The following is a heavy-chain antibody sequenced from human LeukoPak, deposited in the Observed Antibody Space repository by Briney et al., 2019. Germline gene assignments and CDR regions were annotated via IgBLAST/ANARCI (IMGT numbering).Heavy chain of an antibody. Sequence: GGSLRLSCAASGFTFSSCEMNWVRQAPGKGLEWVSVIYGGGSTFYADSVKGRFTISRDKSKNTLYLQMNSLRAEDTAVYYCARGTTTPFGGFDIWGQGTMVTVSS. D-gene: IGHD1-14*01. CDR3: ARGTTTPFGGFDI. CDR1: GFTFSSCE. J-gene: IGHJ3*02. V-gene: IGHV3-66*01. CDR2: IYGGGST.